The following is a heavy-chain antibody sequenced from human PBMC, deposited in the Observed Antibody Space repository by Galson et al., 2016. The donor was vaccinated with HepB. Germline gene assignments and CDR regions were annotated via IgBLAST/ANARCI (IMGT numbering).Heavy chain of an antibody. D-gene: IGHD6-19*01. CDR3: AKQIYTMEQWLVPEFDY. CDR1: GFTFSSCG. Sequence: SLRLSCAASGFTFSSCGMHWVRQAPGKGLEWVAVKSYDGSNKYYADSVKGRFTISRDNSKNTLYLQRNSLRAEDTAVYYCAKQIYTMEQWLVPEFDYWGQGTLVTVSS. V-gene: IGHV3-30*18. CDR2: KSYDGSNK. J-gene: IGHJ4*02.